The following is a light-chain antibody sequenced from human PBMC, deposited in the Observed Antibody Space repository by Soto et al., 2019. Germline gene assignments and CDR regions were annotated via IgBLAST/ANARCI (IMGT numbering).Light chain of an antibody. Sequence: QSALTQPASVSGSPGQSITISCTGTSSDVGGYSYVAWYQQHPGKVPKLMIYDVSNRPSGVSNRFSGSKSGNTASLTISGLQAEYEADYYCGSHTSTSLYVFGTGTKLTVL. CDR3: GSHTSTSLYV. CDR2: DVS. J-gene: IGLJ1*01. V-gene: IGLV2-14*03. CDR1: SSDVGGYSY.